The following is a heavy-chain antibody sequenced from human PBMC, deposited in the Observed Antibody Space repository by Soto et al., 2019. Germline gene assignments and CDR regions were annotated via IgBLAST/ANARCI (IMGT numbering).Heavy chain of an antibody. CDR3: ARDGAYGDYFDY. J-gene: IGHJ4*02. Sequence: QVQLQESGPGLVKPSQTLSLTCTVSGGSISSGGYYWSWIRQHPGKGLEWFGYIYYSGSTYYNPSLKSRXXIXVXXSKNQFSLKLSSVTAADTAVYYCARDGAYGDYFDYWGQGTLVTVSS. CDR2: IYYSGST. V-gene: IGHV4-31*03. CDR1: GGSISSGGYY. D-gene: IGHD4-17*01.